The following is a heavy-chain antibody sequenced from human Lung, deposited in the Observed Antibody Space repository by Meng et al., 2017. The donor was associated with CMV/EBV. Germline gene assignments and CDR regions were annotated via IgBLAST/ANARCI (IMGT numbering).Heavy chain of an antibody. D-gene: IGHD6-19*01. CDR3: ARVIAVAGTAPFAY. V-gene: IGHV1-2*02. CDR1: GYTFTGYY. Sequence: ASXXVSXKASGYTFTGYYIHWVRQAPGQGLEWMGCINPNTGGAKYAQKFQGRVTMTRDTSISTAYMELSSLRSDDTAVYYCARVIAVAGTAPFAYWGQGTLVTVSS. CDR2: INPNTGGA. J-gene: IGHJ4*02.